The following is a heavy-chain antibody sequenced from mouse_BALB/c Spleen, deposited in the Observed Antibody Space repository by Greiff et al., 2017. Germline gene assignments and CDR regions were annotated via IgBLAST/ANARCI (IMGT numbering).Heavy chain of an antibody. CDR2: INPSNGGT. Sequence: QVQLQQPGAELVKPGASVKLSCKASGYTFTSYYMYWVKQRPGQGLEWIGGINPSNGGTNFNEKFKSKATLTVDKSSSTAYMQLSSLTSEDSAVYYCTRFGNYRDYYAMDYWGQGTSVTVSS. CDR3: TRFGNYRDYYAMDY. V-gene: IGHV1S81*02. D-gene: IGHD2-1*01. J-gene: IGHJ4*01. CDR1: GYTFTSYY.